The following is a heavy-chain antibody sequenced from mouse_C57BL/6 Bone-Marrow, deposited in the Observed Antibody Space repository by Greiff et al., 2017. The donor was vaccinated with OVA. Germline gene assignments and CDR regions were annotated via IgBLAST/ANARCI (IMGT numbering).Heavy chain of an antibody. CDR3: TATGGDYYGSSPHAY. D-gene: IGHD1-1*01. Sequence: EVKLQESGGGLVQPGGSMKLSCVASGFTFSNYWMNWVRQSPEKGLEWVAQIRLKSDNYATHYAESVKGRFTISRDDSKSSVYLQMNNLRAEDTGIYYCTATGGDYYGSSPHAYWGQGTLVTVSA. V-gene: IGHV6-3*01. CDR2: IRLKSDNYAT. CDR1: GFTFSNYW. J-gene: IGHJ3*01.